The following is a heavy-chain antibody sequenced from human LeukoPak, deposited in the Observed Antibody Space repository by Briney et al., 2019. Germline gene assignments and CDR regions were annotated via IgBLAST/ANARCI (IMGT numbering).Heavy chain of an antibody. J-gene: IGHJ4*02. V-gene: IGHV3-21*01. CDR2: ISSSSSCI. CDR1: GFTFSSYS. D-gene: IGHD2-15*01. CDR3: ARAGYCSGGSCYRDFDY. Sequence: PGGSLRLSCAASGFTFSSYSMNWVRQAPGKGLEWVSSISSSSSCIYYADSVKGRFTISRDNAKNSLYLQMNSLRAEDTAVYYCARAGYCSGGSCYRDFDYWGQGTLVTVSS.